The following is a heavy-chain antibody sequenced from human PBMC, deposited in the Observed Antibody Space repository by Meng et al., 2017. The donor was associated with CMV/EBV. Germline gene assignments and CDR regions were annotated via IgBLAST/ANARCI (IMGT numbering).Heavy chain of an antibody. V-gene: IGHV3-11*01. Sequence: GESLKISCAASGFTFSDYYMSWIRQAPGKGLEWVSYISSSGSTIYYADSVKGRFPISRDNAKNSLYLQMNSLRAEDTAVYYCAREIVGSYYDFWSGYYSVPTGAFDIWGQGTMVTVSS. D-gene: IGHD3-3*01. CDR3: AREIVGSYYDFWSGYYSVPTGAFDI. CDR1: GFTFSDYY. J-gene: IGHJ3*02. CDR2: ISSSGSTI.